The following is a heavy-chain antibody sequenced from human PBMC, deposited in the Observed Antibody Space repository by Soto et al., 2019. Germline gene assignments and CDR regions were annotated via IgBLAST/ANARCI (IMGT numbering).Heavy chain of an antibody. CDR1: GFTFSSYG. CDR3: ARDGATVVTPIVGVDY. V-gene: IGHV3-33*01. J-gene: IGHJ4*02. D-gene: IGHD4-17*01. Sequence: QVQLVESGGGVIQPGRSLRLSCAASGFTFSSYGMHWVRQAPGKGLEWVAVIWYDGSNKYYADSVKGRFTISRDNSKNSRYLQMNSLRAEDKAVYYCARDGATVVTPIVGVDYWGQGTLVTVSS. CDR2: IWYDGSNK.